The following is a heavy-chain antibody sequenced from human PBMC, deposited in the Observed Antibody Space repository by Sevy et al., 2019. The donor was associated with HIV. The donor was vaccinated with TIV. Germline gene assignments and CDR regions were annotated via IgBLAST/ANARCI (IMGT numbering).Heavy chain of an antibody. CDR2: IHYTGTT. J-gene: IGHJ4*02. CDR1: GYSISSGYW. D-gene: IGHD7-27*01. V-gene: IGHV4-38-2*01. CDR3: ASHDWGRADY. Sequence: SETLSLTCVVSGYSISSGYWWDWFRRPPGKGLEWIGAIHYTGTTQYTPSLNRRVTVSADTSKNQFSLRLSSMTAADTAVYYCASHDWGRADYWGQGTLVTVSS.